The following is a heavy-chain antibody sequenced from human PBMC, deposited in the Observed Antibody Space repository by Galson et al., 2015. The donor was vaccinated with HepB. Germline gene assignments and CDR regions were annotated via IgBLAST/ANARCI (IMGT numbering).Heavy chain of an antibody. CDR3: ARDYCSSTSCYTYYYYYMDV. V-gene: IGHV1-69*13. CDR2: IIPIFGTA. Sequence: SVKVSCKASGGTFSSYAISWVRQAPGQGLEWMGGIIPIFGTANYAQKFQGRVTITADESTSTAYMELSSLRSEDTAVYYCARDYCSSTSCYTYYYYYMDVWGKGTTVTVSS. D-gene: IGHD2-2*02. J-gene: IGHJ6*03. CDR1: GGTFSSYA.